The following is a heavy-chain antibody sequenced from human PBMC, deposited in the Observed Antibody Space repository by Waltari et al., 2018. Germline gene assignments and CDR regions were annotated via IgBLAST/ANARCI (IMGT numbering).Heavy chain of an antibody. V-gene: IGHV4-39*07. CDR3: ARVTGYYVGDAFDI. D-gene: IGHD3-9*01. J-gene: IGHJ3*02. CDR2: VYSGGNT. Sequence: QLQLQESGPGVVKPSETLSLICTVSGGSISRSSYYWGWIRQPPGKGLEWIGSVYSGGNTYYMPSLKSRVTMSVDTSKNQFSLELSSVTAADTAVYYCARVTGYYVGDAFDIWGQGTMVTVSS. CDR1: GGSISRSSYY.